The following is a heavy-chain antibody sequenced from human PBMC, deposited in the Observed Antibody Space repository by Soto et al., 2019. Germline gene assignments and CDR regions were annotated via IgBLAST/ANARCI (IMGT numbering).Heavy chain of an antibody. J-gene: IGHJ4*02. D-gene: IGHD6-19*01. CDR1: GFNFNNYA. CDR2: ISSSGGTT. V-gene: IGHV3-23*01. Sequence: PGGSLRLSCATSGFNFNNYAMSWVRQAPGERLEWVSFISSSGGTTYYADSVKGRFTISRDNSRNTVFLQMNTLGAEDTAIYYCATLMTVTGPGWGRASEYWGQGTRVTVSS. CDR3: ATLMTVTGPGWGRASEY.